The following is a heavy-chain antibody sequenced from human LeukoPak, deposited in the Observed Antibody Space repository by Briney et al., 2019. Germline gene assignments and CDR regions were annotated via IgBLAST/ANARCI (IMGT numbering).Heavy chain of an antibody. CDR2: INTGNGNT. CDR3: ARGYDFWSGYTDYYYYMDV. Sequence: ASVKVSCKASGYTFTSYAMHWVRQAPGQRLEWMGWINTGNGNTKYSQEFQGRVTITRDTSANTAYMELSSLRSEDMAVYYCARGYDFWSGYTDYYYYMDVWGKGTTVTVSS. J-gene: IGHJ6*03. D-gene: IGHD3-3*01. CDR1: GYTFTSYA. V-gene: IGHV1-3*03.